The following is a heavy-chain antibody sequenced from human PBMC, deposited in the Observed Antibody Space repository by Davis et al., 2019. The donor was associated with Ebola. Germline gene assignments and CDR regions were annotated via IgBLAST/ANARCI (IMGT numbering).Heavy chain of an antibody. V-gene: IGHV3-53*01. D-gene: IGHD4-17*01. CDR3: ARHVYGDFWYFDL. J-gene: IGHJ2*01. CDR2: IYRDGRT. CDR1: GFIVGDKY. Sequence: PGGSLRLSCAASGFIVGDKYMSWVRQAPGKGLERVSVIYRDGRTYYADSVKGRFTISRDKSKNTVYLQTNSLRAEDTAVYYCARHVYGDFWYFDLWGRGTRVTVSS.